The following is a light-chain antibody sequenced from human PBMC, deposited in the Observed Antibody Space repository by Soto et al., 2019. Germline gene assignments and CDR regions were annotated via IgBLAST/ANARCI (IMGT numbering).Light chain of an antibody. Sequence: QSVLTQPASVSGSPGQSITISCTGTSSDFGRYTYVSWYQQHPGKAPKLMIYEVSDRPSGVSSRFSGSKSGNTASLTISGLQAEDEADYYCSSYTSSSTAVFGTGTKVTVL. CDR1: SSDFGRYTY. CDR2: EVS. CDR3: SSYTSSSTAV. J-gene: IGLJ1*01. V-gene: IGLV2-14*01.